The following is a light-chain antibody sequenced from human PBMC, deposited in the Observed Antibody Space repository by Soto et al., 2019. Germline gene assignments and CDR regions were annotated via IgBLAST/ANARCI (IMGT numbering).Light chain of an antibody. V-gene: IGLV1-44*01. Sequence: QSVLTQPPSASGTPGQRVTISCSGSSSNIGSNGVNWYQQVPGTAPELLIYSNNQRPSGVPDRFSGSKSGTSASLAISGLQSEDEADYYCAAWDDRVNGPVFGGGTKVTVL. CDR1: SSNIGSNG. CDR2: SNN. CDR3: AAWDDRVNGPV. J-gene: IGLJ3*02.